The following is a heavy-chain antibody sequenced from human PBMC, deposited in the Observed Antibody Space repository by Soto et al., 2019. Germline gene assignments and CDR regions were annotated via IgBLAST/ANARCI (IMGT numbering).Heavy chain of an antibody. J-gene: IGHJ4*02. Sequence: QVQLVQSGAEVKKPGASVKVSCKASGYTFTGYYMHWVRQAPGQGLEWMGWINPNSGGTNYAQKFQGRVTMTRATSITTAYMELSRLRSDDTAVYYCARGITMIRGVLTFDYWGQGTLVTVSS. V-gene: IGHV1-2*02. D-gene: IGHD3-10*01. CDR3: ARGITMIRGVLTFDY. CDR1: GYTFTGYY. CDR2: INPNSGGT.